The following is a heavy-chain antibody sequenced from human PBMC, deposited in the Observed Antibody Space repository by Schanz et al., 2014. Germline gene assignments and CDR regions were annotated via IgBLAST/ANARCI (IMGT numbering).Heavy chain of an antibody. V-gene: IGHV3-21*01. J-gene: IGHJ4*02. D-gene: IGHD3-3*01. CDR3: ARDKGGYYPFDY. CDR1: GFTFSSYA. CDR2: IGSSSTYI. Sequence: EVQLVESGGGLVQPGESLRVSCAASGFTFSSYAMSWVRQAPGKGLEWVSSIGSSSTYIFYSDSVKGRFTISRDNAKNSLYLQMNSLRVEDTAVYYCARDKGGYYPFDYWGQGTLVTVSS.